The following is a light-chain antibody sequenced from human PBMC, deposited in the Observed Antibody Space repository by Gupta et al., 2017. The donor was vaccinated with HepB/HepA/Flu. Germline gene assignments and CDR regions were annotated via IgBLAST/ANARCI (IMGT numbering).Light chain of an antibody. CDR2: QDS. CDR1: KLGDKY. V-gene: IGLV3-1*01. CDR3: QAWDSSTV. Sequence: SDLPQPPSVPVSPGQTASIPCSGDKLGDKYACWYQQKPGQSPVLFIYQDSKRPSGIPERFSGSNAGNTATLTISGTQAMDEGEYYGQAWDSSTVFGGGTKLTVL. J-gene: IGLJ2*01.